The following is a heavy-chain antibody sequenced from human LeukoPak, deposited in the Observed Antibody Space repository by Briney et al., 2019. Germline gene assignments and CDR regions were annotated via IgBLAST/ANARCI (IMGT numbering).Heavy chain of an antibody. CDR3: ARGGWSYMGDDAFDI. V-gene: IGHV4-31*11. CDR2: IYYSGST. Sequence: SETLSLTCAVYGGSFSGYYWSWIRQHPGKGLEWIGYIYYSGSTYYNPSLKSRVTISVDTSKNQFSLKLSSVTAADTAVYYCARGGWSYMGDDAFDIWGQGTMVTVSS. J-gene: IGHJ3*02. CDR1: GGSFSGYY. D-gene: IGHD3-10*01.